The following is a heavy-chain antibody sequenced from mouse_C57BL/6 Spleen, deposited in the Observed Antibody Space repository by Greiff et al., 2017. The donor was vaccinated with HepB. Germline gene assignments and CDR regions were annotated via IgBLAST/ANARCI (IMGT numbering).Heavy chain of an antibody. CDR1: GYTFTDYN. D-gene: IGHD1-1*01. CDR2: INPNNGGT. CDR3: AKDYYCSSYEFDY. J-gene: IGHJ2*01. V-gene: IGHV1-22*01. Sequence: EVQLQQSGPELVKPGASVKMSCKASGYTFTDYNMHWVKQSHGKSLEWIGYINPNNGGTSYNQKFKGKATLTVNKSSSTAYMELRSLTSEDSAVYYCAKDYYCSSYEFDYWGQGTTLTVSS.